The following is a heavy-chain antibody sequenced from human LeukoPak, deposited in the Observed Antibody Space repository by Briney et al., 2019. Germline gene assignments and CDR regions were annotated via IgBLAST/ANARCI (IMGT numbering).Heavy chain of an antibody. CDR1: GYTFTGYY. D-gene: IGHD6-19*01. V-gene: IGHV1-2*02. Sequence: GASVKVSCKASGYTFTGYYMHWVRQAPGQGLEWMGWINPNSGGTNYAQKLQGRVTMTTDTSTSTAYMELRSLRSDDTAVYYCARDLVPYSSGWYYFDYWGQGTLVTVSS. CDR2: INPNSGGT. CDR3: ARDLVPYSSGWYYFDY. J-gene: IGHJ4*02.